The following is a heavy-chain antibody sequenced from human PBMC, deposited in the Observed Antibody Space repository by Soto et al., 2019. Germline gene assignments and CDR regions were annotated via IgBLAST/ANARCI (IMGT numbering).Heavy chain of an antibody. CDR1: GGTFSSYA. J-gene: IGHJ4*02. Sequence: QVQLVQSGAEVKKPGSSVKVSCKASGGTFSSYAISWVRQAPGQGLEWMGGIIPIFGTANYAQKFQGRVTITGDESTSTAYMELSSLRSEDTAVYYCARARLLWFGELLYHEPDYWGQGTLVTVSS. D-gene: IGHD3-10*01. CDR2: IIPIFGTA. CDR3: ARARLLWFGELLYHEPDY. V-gene: IGHV1-69*01.